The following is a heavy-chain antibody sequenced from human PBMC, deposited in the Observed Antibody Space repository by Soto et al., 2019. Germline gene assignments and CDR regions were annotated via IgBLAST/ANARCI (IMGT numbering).Heavy chain of an antibody. J-gene: IGHJ6*02. D-gene: IGHD6-19*01. CDR1: GFTFSSYA. V-gene: IGHV3-30-3*01. CDR3: ARVDSSGWIYYYYGMDV. Sequence: PGGSLRLSCAASGFTFSSYAMHWVRQAPGKGLEWVAVISYDGGNKYYADSVKGRFTISRDNSKNTLYLQMNSLRAEDTAVYYCARVDSSGWIYYYYGMDVWGQGTTVTVSS. CDR2: ISYDGGNK.